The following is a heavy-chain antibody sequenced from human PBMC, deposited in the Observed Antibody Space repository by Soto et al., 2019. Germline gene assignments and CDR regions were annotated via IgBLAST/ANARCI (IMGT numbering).Heavy chain of an antibody. CDR3: AVMTTVTTRLFDY. Sequence: QVQLVKSGAEVKKPGSSVKVSCKASGGTFSSYTISWVRQAPGQGLEWMGRIIPILGIANYAQKFQGRVTITADKATSTGFMELSSLKTEDMAVYYCAVMTTVTTRLFDYWGQGTLVTVSS. CDR2: IIPILGIA. D-gene: IGHD4-17*01. CDR1: GGTFSSYT. J-gene: IGHJ4*02. V-gene: IGHV1-69*02.